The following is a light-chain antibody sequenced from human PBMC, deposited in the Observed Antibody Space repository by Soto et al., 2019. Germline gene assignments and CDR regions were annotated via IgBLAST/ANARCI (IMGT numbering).Light chain of an antibody. V-gene: IGKV1-5*01. Sequence: DIQMTQSPSTLSASVGDRVTITCRASQSISKWLAWYQQRPGKAPKILIFDASILESGVPSRFSGSGSDTEFTLTISSLQPDDFATYYCQQYNNYFSWTFGQGTKVEVK. CDR1: QSISKW. J-gene: IGKJ1*01. CDR3: QQYNNYFSWT. CDR2: DAS.